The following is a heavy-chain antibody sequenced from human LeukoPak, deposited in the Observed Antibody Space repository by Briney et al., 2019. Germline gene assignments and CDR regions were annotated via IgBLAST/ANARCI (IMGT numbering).Heavy chain of an antibody. Sequence: AGGSLRLSXGASGFIFSSYWMSWVRQAPGKGLEWVANIKQDGSEKYYVDSVKGRFTISRDNAKNSLYLQMNSLRAEDTAVYYCARDQEAHFSGYWGQGTLVTVSS. CDR3: ARDQEAHFSGY. D-gene: IGHD6-19*01. CDR2: IKQDGSEK. V-gene: IGHV3-7*01. J-gene: IGHJ4*02. CDR1: GFIFSSYW.